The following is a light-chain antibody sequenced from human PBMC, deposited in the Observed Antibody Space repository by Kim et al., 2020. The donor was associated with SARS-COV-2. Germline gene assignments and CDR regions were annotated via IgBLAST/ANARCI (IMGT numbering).Light chain of an antibody. J-gene: IGLJ1*01. V-gene: IGLV2-14*03. CDR1: SSSDGVYNY. Sequence: SYTVSSTGSSSSDGVYNYVSSYHQHPRKAPPLMIIYDSNQPSGVFTLFSGAKYANTASLTIAWLQAEDEADDYCSSYTGSSTPYVFGTGTKVTVL. CDR2: YDS. CDR3: SSYTGSSTPYV.